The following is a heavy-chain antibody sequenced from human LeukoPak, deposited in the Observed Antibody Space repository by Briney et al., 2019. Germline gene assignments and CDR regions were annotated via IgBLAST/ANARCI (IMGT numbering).Heavy chain of an antibody. CDR1: GGSISSGSYY. CDR3: ARESDIVVVPAANYFDY. V-gene: IGHV4-61*02. J-gene: IGHJ4*02. Sequence: SQTLSLTCTVSGGSISSGSYYWSWIRQPAGKGLEWIGRIYASGSTNYNPSLKSRVTISVDTSKNQFSLKLSSVTAADTAVYYCARESDIVVVPAANYFDYWGQGTLVTVSS. CDR2: IYASGST. D-gene: IGHD2-2*01.